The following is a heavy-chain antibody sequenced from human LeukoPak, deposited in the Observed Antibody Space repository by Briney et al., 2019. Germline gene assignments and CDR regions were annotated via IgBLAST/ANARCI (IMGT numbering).Heavy chain of an antibody. V-gene: IGHV3-15*01. CDR2: IKSKTDGGTT. D-gene: IGHD3-22*01. J-gene: IGHJ4*02. CDR3: TSRRDYYDSSGFDY. Sequence: TGGSLRLSCAASGFTSSNAWMSWVRQAPGKGLEWVGRIKSKTDGGTTEYAAPVKGRFTISRDDSKNTLYLQMNSLKTEDTGVYYCTSRRDYYDSSGFDYWGQGTLVTVSS. CDR1: GFTSSNAW.